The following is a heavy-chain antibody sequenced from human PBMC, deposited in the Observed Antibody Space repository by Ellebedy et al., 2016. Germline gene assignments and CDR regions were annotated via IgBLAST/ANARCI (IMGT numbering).Heavy chain of an antibody. V-gene: IGHV4-31*03. J-gene: IGHJ4*02. D-gene: IGHD3/OR15-3a*01. Sequence: SETLSLTXTVSGGSISSVRYYWSWIRQHPGKGLEWIGYIYFSGSTNHNPSLKSRVTISVDTSKNQFSLKMRSVTAADTAVYYCANGLVPAYFDYWGQGALVTVSS. CDR3: ANGLVPAYFDY. CDR2: IYFSGST. CDR1: GGSISSVRYY.